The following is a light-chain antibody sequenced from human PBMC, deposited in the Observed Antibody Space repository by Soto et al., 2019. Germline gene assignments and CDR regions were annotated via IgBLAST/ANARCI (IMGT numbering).Light chain of an antibody. CDR3: CSYAGSYMV. CDR2: DVS. V-gene: IGLV2-11*01. Sequence: QSALTQPRSVSGSPGQSVTISCTGTSSDVGGYNYVSWYQQHPVKAPKLMIYDVSKRPSGVPDRFSGSKSGNTASLTISGLQAEDEADYDCCSYAGSYMVFGGGTKVTVL. CDR1: SSDVGGYNY. J-gene: IGLJ2*01.